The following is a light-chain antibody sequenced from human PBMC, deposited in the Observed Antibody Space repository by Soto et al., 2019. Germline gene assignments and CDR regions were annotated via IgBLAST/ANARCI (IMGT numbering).Light chain of an antibody. J-gene: IGLJ1*01. V-gene: IGLV3-21*02. CDR2: DDS. CDR1: NIGSKS. CDR3: QVWDSSSDHSGV. Sequence: SYELTQPPSVSVAPGQTARITCGGNNIGSKSVHWYQQKPGQAPVLVVYDDSDRPSGIPERFSGSNSGNTATLTISRVEAGDEADYYCQVWDSSSDHSGVFGTGPQVTVL.